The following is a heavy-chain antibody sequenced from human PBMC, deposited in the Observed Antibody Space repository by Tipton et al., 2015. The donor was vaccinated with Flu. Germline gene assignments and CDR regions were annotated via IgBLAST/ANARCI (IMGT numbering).Heavy chain of an antibody. D-gene: IGHD2-2*01. CDR2: IYNSQYT. J-gene: IGHJ4*02. V-gene: IGHV4-59*12. CDR1: GYSISTRYY. CDR3: ARDPSLGMPDYFDS. Sequence: TLSLTCTVSGYSISTRYYWNWIRQPPGKGLEWIGYIYNSQYTKYNPSLKSRVTISVDTSKKQFSLQLRSVTAADMAVYYCARDPSLGMPDYFDSWGQGTLVTAPS.